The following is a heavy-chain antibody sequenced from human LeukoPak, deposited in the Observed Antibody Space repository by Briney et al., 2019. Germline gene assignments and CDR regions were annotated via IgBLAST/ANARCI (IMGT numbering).Heavy chain of an antibody. CDR3: AKRIAVTGPYFDY. CDR2: ISGSGGST. D-gene: IGHD6-19*01. Sequence: PGGSLRLPCAASGFTFSSYAMSWVRQAPGKGLEWVSGISGSGGSTSYADSVKGRFTISRDNSKNTLYLQMNSLRAEDTAVYYCAKRIAVTGPYFDYWGQGTLVTVSS. CDR1: GFTFSSYA. J-gene: IGHJ4*02. V-gene: IGHV3-23*01.